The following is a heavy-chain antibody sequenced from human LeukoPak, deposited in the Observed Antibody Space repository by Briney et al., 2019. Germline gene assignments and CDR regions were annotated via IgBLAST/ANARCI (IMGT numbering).Heavy chain of an antibody. CDR1: GGSFSGYY. CDR2: INHSGST. Sequence: SETLSLTCAVYGGSFSGYYWSWIRQPPGKGLEWIGEINHSGSTNYNPSLKSRVTISVDTSKNQFSLKLSSVTAADTAVYYCARATRYGSGSSLLGYNWFDPWGQGTLVTVSS. CDR3: ARATRYGSGSSLLGYNWFDP. J-gene: IGHJ5*02. D-gene: IGHD3-10*01. V-gene: IGHV4-34*01.